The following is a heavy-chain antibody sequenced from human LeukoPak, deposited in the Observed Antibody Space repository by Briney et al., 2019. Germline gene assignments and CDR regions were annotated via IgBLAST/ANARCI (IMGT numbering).Heavy chain of an antibody. J-gene: IGHJ6*02. CDR2: ISAYNGNT. CDR3: ARAWFGELYLPASPHYYYYGMDV. D-gene: IGHD3-10*01. Sequence: ASVKVSCKASGYTFTSYVISWVRQAPGQGLEWMGWISAYNGNTNYAQKLQGRVTMTTDTSTNTAYMELRSLRSADTAVYYCARAWFGELYLPASPHYYYYGMDVWGQGTTVTVSS. CDR1: GYTFTSYV. V-gene: IGHV1-18*01.